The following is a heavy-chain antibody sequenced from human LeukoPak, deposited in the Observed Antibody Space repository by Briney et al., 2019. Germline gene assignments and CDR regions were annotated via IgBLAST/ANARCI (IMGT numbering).Heavy chain of an antibody. Sequence: EASVKVSCKASGGTFSSYAISWVRQAPGQGLEWMGGIIPIFGTANYAQKFQSRVTITTDESTSTAYMELSSLRSEDTAVYYCARSRQWRVPNDAFDIWGQGTMVTVSS. J-gene: IGHJ3*02. V-gene: IGHV1-69*05. CDR2: IIPIFGTA. CDR1: GGTFSSYA. CDR3: ARSRQWRVPNDAFDI. D-gene: IGHD6-19*01.